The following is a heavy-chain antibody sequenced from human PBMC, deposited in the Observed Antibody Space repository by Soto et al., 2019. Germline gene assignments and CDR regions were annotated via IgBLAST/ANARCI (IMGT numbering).Heavy chain of an antibody. V-gene: IGHV3-48*02. D-gene: IGHD1-26*01. CDR1: GFTFSSYS. CDR3: AREDILGARSFDY. J-gene: IGHJ4*02. CDR2: ISSGSKTI. Sequence: PGGSLRLSCAASGFTFSSYSVNWVRQAPGKGLEWVSYISSGSKTIFYADSVKGRFTVSRDNAKSSQYLQMNSLRDEDTAVYYCAREDILGARSFDYWGQGTLVTVSS.